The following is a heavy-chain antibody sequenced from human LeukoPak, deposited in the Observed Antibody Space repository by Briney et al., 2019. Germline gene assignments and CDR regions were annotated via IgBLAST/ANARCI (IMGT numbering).Heavy chain of an antibody. D-gene: IGHD6-6*01. CDR3: VRDGDTGAATRPAI. Sequence: ASVKVSCKTSGYTFSNYYIHWVRQAPGLGLHWMGIINPGSGGISYAQQFQGRVSMTTDTSTTTVYMEIRSLRSDDTALYYCVRDGDTGAATRPAIWGPGTMVTVSS. V-gene: IGHV1-46*01. CDR2: INPGSGGI. CDR1: GYTFSNYY. J-gene: IGHJ3*02.